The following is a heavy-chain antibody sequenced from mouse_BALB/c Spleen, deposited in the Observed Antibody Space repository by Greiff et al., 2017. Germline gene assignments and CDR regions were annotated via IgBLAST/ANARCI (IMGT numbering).Heavy chain of an antibody. J-gene: IGHJ3*01. CDR3: ARGGLRVLFAY. CDR1: GFTFSSYA. CDR2: ISSGGSYT. D-gene: IGHD2-4*01. Sequence: EVKLVESGGGLVKPGGSLKLSCAASGFTFSSYAMSWVRQSPEKRLEWVAEISSGGSYTYYPDTVTGRFTTSRDNAKNTLYLEMSSLRSEDTAMYYCARGGLRVLFAYWGQGTLVTVSA. V-gene: IGHV5-9-4*01.